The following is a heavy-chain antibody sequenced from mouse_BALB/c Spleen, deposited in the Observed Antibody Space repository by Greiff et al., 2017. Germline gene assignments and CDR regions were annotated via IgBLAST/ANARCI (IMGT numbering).Heavy chain of an antibody. CDR2: IYPGGGYT. CDR3: AGSRPATKRGAMDY. Sequence: QVQLKESGAELVRPGTSVKMSCKAAGYTFTNYWIGWVKQRPGHGLEWIGDIYPGGGYTNYNEKFKGKATLTADTSSSTAYMQLSSLTSEDSAIYYCAGSRPATKRGAMDYWGQGTSVTVSS. J-gene: IGHJ4*01. CDR1: GYTFTNYW. V-gene: IGHV1-63*02. D-gene: IGHD1-2*01.